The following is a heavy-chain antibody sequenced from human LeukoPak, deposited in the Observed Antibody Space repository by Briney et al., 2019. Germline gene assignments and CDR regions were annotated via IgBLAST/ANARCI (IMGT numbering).Heavy chain of an antibody. D-gene: IGHD1-1*01. J-gene: IGHJ4*02. CDR1: GFTFSSHG. CDR2: MCSDGSDK. Sequence: GRSLRLSCAASGFTFSSHGMHWVRQAPGKGLEWVAIMCSDGSDKYHVNSVEGRFTISRDTSKNTLYLQMNNLRTEDTAVYYCAKDGGTVCHVINYSFDSWGQGTLVTVSS. CDR3: AKDGGTVCHVINYSFDS. V-gene: IGHV3-33*06.